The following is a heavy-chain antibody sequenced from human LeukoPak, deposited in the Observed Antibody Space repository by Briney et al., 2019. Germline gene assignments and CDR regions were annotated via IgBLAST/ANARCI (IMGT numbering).Heavy chain of an antibody. CDR3: ARNLPDYDSSGYLGYAFDI. D-gene: IGHD3-22*01. CDR1: GGSIRSYH. Sequence: SETLSLTCTVSGGSIRSYHWSWIRQPAGKGLEWIGRIFTSGNTNYNPSLKSRVTMSVDTSKNQFSLKLGSVTAADTAVYYCARNLPDYDSSGYLGYAFDIWGQGTMVTVSS. V-gene: IGHV4-4*07. J-gene: IGHJ3*02. CDR2: IFTSGNT.